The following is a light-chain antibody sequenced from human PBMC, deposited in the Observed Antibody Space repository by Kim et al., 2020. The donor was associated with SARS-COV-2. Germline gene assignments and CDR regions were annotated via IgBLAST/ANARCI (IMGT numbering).Light chain of an antibody. CDR2: GAS. Sequence: SPGDRATLSCRDSQSVGSSYLAWYQQKPGQAPRLLIYGASSRATGIPDRFSGSGSGTDFTLTISRLEPEDFAVYYCQQYGSSPSYSFGQGTKLEI. V-gene: IGKV3-20*01. CDR1: QSVGSSY. J-gene: IGKJ2*03. CDR3: QQYGSSPSYS.